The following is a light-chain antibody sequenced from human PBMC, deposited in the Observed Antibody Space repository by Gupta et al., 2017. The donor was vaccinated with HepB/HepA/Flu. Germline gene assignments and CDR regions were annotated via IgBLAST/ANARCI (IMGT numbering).Light chain of an antibody. CDR1: QDISSW. CDR2: STS. CDR3: LQPDSVPRS. V-gene: IGKV1-12*01. Sequence: IQMTQSPSSVSASVGDRVTITCRASQDISSWLAWYQQKPGEAPRLLIYSTSTLQSGVPSRFSGSGFGREFTLTISSLQPEDSATYYCLQPDSVPRSFGQGTXLEI. J-gene: IGKJ2*04.